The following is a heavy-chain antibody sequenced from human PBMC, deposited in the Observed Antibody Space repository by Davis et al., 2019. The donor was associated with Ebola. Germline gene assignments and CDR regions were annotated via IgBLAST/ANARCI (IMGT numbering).Heavy chain of an antibody. Sequence: GGSLRLSCAASGFSFSIFAMTWVRQAPGKGLEWVSSISSSSSYIYYADSVKGRFTISRDNAKNSLYLQMNSLRAEDTAVYYCASPSGGSGSYYYGMDVWGKGTTVTVSS. CDR2: ISSSSSYI. D-gene: IGHD3-10*01. J-gene: IGHJ6*04. CDR3: ASPSGGSGSYYYGMDV. CDR1: GFSFSIFA. V-gene: IGHV3-21*01.